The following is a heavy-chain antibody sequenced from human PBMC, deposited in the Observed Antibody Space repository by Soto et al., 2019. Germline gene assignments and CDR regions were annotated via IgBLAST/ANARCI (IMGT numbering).Heavy chain of an antibody. Sequence: ASVKVSCKASGGTFSSYTISWVRQAPGQGLEWMGRIIPILGIANYAQKFQGRVTITADKSTSTAYMELSSLRSEDTAVYYCARDYSGYDSRYFDYWGQGTLVTVSS. CDR3: ARDYSGYDSRYFDY. D-gene: IGHD5-12*01. CDR2: IIPILGIA. CDR1: GGTFSSYT. V-gene: IGHV1-69*04. J-gene: IGHJ4*02.